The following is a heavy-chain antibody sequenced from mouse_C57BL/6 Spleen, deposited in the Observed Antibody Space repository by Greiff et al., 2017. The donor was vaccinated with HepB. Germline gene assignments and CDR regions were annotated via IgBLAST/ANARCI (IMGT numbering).Heavy chain of an antibody. CDR3: AREGRDYYGSSSYWYFDV. Sequence: DVQLQESGPGLVKPSQSLSLTCSVTGYSITSGYYWNWIRQFPGNKLEWMGYISYDGSNNYNPSLKNRISITRDTSKNQFFLKLNSVTTEDTATYYCAREGRDYYGSSSYWYFDVWGTGTTVTVSS. D-gene: IGHD1-1*01. CDR2: ISYDGSN. CDR1: GYSITSGYY. J-gene: IGHJ1*03. V-gene: IGHV3-6*01.